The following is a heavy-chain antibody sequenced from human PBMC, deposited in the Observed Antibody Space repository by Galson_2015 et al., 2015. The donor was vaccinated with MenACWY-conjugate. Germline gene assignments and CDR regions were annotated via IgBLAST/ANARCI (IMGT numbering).Heavy chain of an antibody. CDR2: IWYDGNNK. D-gene: IGHD3-10*01. CDR3: ARDGGYGAGPRYYFDY. Sequence: SLRLSCAASGFTFSSSGMHWVRQAPGKGLEWVAVIWYDGNNKYYADSVKGRFTISRDNSKNTLYLQMNSLRAEDTAVYYCARDGGYGAGPRYYFDYWGQGTLVTVSS. CDR1: GFTFSSSG. J-gene: IGHJ4*02. V-gene: IGHV3-33*01.